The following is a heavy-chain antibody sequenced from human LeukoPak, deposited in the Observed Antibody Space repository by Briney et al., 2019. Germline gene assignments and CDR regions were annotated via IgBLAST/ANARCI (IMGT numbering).Heavy chain of an antibody. J-gene: IGHJ4*02. CDR3: VRNLAVAGTCFDS. CDR1: GYTFTSYD. CDR2: INPSGDTT. V-gene: IGHV1-46*01. Sequence: ASVKVSCKASGYTFTSYDLHWVRQAPGQGLEWMGLINPSGDTTSFAQKFQGRVTMTRDTSTTTVYMELSSLRAEDTAVYYCVRNLAVAGTCFDSWGQGTLVTVSS. D-gene: IGHD6-19*01.